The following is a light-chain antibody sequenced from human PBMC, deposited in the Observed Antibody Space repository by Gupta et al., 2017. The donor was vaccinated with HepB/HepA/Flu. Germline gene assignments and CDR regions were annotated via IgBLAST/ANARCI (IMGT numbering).Light chain of an antibody. J-gene: IGLJ3*02. CDR3: VVDLGSAIWV. V-gene: IGLV8-61*01. Sequence: VVTQEPSFSVSPGGTVTLTCGLSSGPVSASHQSSWYQQTPGHAPRCLIFNTDRRSAGVPGRFSGSILGNTAAPTITVAQAEDESDYYCVVDLGSAIWVFGGGTKLTVL. CDR1: SGPVSASHQ. CDR2: NTD.